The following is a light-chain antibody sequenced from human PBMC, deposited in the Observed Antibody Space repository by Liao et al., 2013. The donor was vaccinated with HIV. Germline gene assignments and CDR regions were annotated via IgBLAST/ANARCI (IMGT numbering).Light chain of an antibody. CDR2: YDS. Sequence: SYELTQPPSVSVAPGKTARITCGGNNIGIKSVHWYQQKPGQAPVLVIYYDSDRPSGIPERFSGSNSGNTATLTISRVEAGDSSTDHRVFGGGTKLTVL. CDR3: V. J-gene: IGLJ3*02. V-gene: IGLV3-21*01. CDR1: NIGIKS.